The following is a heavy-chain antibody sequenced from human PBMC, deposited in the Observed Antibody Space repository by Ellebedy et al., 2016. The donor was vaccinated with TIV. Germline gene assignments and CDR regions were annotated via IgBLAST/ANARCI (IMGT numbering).Heavy chain of an antibody. CDR2: LYGSGRGI. D-gene: IGHD1-26*01. J-gene: IGHJ3*02. CDR1: GFTFSSFA. Sequence: GESLKISCAASGFTFSSFAMGWVRQSPGKGLEGVSGLYGSGRGIFYSDSVKGRFTISRDNPKNTVYLQMNSLRVEDTGIYYCASDPWGVGPAFDIWGQGTMVTVSS. V-gene: IGHV3-23*01. CDR3: ASDPWGVGPAFDI.